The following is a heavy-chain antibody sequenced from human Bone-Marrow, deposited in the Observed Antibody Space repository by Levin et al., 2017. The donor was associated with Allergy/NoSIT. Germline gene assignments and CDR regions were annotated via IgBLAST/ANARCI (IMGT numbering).Heavy chain of an antibody. V-gene: IGHV3-69-1*01. CDR2: ITSSSNI. CDR3: ASSTVTTMGPFDY. CDR1: GFTFSNFA. Sequence: GGSLRLSCAASGFTFSNFAMNWVRQAPGKGLEWISSITSSSNIYYADSVKGRFLISRDNAESSLYLQVNSLRAEDTAVYYCASSTVTTMGPFDYWGQGTLVTVSS. J-gene: IGHJ4*02. D-gene: IGHD5-18*01.